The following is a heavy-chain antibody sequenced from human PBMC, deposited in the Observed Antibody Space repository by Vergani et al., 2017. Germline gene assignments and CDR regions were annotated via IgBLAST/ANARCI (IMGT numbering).Heavy chain of an antibody. J-gene: IGHJ3*02. Sequence: QVQLVESGRGVVQPGRSLRLSCAASGFTFSSYGMHWVRQAPGKGLEWVAVIWYDGSNKYYADSVKGRFTISRDNSKNTLYLQMNSLRAEDTAVYYCARGAYYYASSDYPGAFDIWGQGTMVTVSS. D-gene: IGHD3-22*01. CDR3: ARGAYYYASSDYPGAFDI. V-gene: IGHV3-33*01. CDR2: IWYDGSNK. CDR1: GFTFSSYG.